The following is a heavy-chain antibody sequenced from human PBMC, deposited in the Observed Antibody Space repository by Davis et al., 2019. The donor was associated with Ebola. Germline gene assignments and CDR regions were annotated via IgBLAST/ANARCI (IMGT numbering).Heavy chain of an antibody. V-gene: IGHV3-23*01. D-gene: IGHD6-13*01. Sequence: PGGSLRLSCTTSGFTFSTYALSWVRQAPGKGLEWVASISGNGDRTFYADSVKGRFTIFRDNAKNTLYLQMNSLRVDDTAVYYCAKARSSWTPFDYWGQGTLVTVSS. CDR3: AKARSSWTPFDY. CDR2: ISGNGDRT. CDR1: GFTFSTYA. J-gene: IGHJ4*02.